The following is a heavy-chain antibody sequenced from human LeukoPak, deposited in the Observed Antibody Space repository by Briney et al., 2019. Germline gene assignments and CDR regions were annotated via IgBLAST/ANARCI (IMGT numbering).Heavy chain of an antibody. J-gene: IGHJ5*02. CDR1: GGSISSGSYY. V-gene: IGHV4-61*02. D-gene: IGHD2-2*01. Sequence: SQTLSLTCTVSGGSISSGSYYWSWIRQPAGKGLEWIGRIYTSGSTNYNPSPKSRVTISVDTSKNQFSLKLSSVTAADTAVYYCARNDCSSTSCYGGEINWFDPWGQGTLVTVSS. CDR2: IYTSGST. CDR3: ARNDCSSTSCYGGEINWFDP.